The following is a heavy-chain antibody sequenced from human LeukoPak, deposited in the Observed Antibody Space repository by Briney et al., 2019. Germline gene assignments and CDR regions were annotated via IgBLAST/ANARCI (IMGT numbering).Heavy chain of an antibody. D-gene: IGHD1-26*01. CDR1: GFTFSSYE. J-gene: IGHJ6*02. Sequence: GGSLRLSRAASGFTFSSYEMNWVRQAPGKGLEWVSYISNSGSALYYADSVKGRFTISRDNAKNSLFLQMNSLRAEDTAVYYCATRRGSYSYYYGMDVWGLGTTVTVSS. CDR2: ISNSGSAL. CDR3: ATRRGSYSYYYGMDV. V-gene: IGHV3-48*03.